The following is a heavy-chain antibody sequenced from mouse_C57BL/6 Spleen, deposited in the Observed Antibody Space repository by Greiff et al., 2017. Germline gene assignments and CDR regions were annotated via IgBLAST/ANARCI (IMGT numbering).Heavy chain of an antibody. Sequence: VQRVESGPGLVQPSQSLSITCTVSGFSLTRYGVHWVRQSPGKGLEWLGVIWSGGSTDYNAAFMSRLSITKDNSKSQVFFKMNSLQADDTAIYYCAKNTVTTVAPYYAMDYWGQGTSVTVSS. D-gene: IGHD1-1*01. CDR1: GFSLTRYG. V-gene: IGHV2-5*01. CDR2: IWSGGST. J-gene: IGHJ4*01. CDR3: AKNTVTTVAPYYAMDY.